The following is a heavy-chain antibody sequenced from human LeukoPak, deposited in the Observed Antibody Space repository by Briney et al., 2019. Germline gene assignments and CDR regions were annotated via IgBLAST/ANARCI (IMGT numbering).Heavy chain of an antibody. CDR3: ARGYSSGRIDC. V-gene: IGHV4-59*01. Sequence: PSQTLSLTCTVSGGSISHYYWTWIRQPPGKGLEWIGYMDYTGGANYNPSLKSRVTISVDTSKNQFSLKLNSVTAADTAVYHCARGYSSGRIDCWGQGTLVTVSS. CDR1: GGSISHYY. CDR2: MDYTGGA. D-gene: IGHD6-19*01. J-gene: IGHJ4*02.